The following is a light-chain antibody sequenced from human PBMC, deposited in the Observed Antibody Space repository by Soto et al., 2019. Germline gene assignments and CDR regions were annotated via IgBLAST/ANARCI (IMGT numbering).Light chain of an antibody. CDR1: QSVSSSS. V-gene: IGKV3-20*01. CDR2: GAS. Sequence: EIVLTQSPGTLSLSPGDRATLSCRASQSVSSSSLAWYQQKPGQAPRLLIYGASARATGIPDRFSGSGSGTDFTLTIRRLEPEDFAVYYCQQYGSSLITFGQGTRLEIK. CDR3: QQYGSSLIT. J-gene: IGKJ5*01.